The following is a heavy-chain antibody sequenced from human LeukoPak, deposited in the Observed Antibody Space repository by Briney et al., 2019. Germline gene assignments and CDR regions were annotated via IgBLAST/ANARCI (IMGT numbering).Heavy chain of an antibody. CDR3: ARAVNWGDAFDI. V-gene: IGHV4-59*01. CDR2: IYYSGST. CDR1: GGSISSYY. J-gene: IGHJ3*02. D-gene: IGHD7-27*01. Sequence: PSETLSLTCTVSGGSISSYYWSWIRQPPGKGLEWIGYIYYSGSTNYNPSLKSRVTISVDTSKNQFSLKLSSVTAADTAVYYCARAVNWGDAFDIWGQGTMVTVSS.